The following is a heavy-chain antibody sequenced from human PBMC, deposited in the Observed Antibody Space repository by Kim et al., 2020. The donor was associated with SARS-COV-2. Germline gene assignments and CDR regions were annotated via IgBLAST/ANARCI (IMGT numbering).Heavy chain of an antibody. D-gene: IGHD3-9*01. CDR2: ISETGSTI. J-gene: IGHJ3*02. Sequence: GGSLRLSCAASGFTFSSYSLNWVRQAPGKGLEWVSYISETGSTINYADSVQGRFTISRDNAKNSLYLQMNGLRDEDTAVYYCARVNTLYFDRDAFAIWGQGTMVTVSS. CDR1: GFTFSSYS. V-gene: IGHV3-48*02. CDR3: ARVNTLYFDRDAFAI.